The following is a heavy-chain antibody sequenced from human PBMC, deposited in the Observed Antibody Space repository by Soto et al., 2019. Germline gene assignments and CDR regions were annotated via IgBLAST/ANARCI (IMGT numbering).Heavy chain of an antibody. CDR3: ARDCCSGCHYYYYGMDV. D-gene: IGHD6-19*01. V-gene: IGHV1-69*01. J-gene: IGHJ6*02. CDR1: GGTFSSYA. Sequence: QVQLVQSGAEVKKPGSSVKVSCKASGGTFSSYAISWVRQAPGHGLEWMGGIIPIFGTANYAQKFQGRVTITADESTSTAYMELSSLRSEDTAVYDCARDCCSGCHYYYYGMDVWGQGTTVTVSS. CDR2: IIPIFGTA.